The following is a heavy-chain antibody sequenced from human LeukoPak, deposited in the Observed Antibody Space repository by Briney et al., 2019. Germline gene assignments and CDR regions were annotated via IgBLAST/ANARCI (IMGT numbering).Heavy chain of an antibody. Sequence: GGSLRLSCAASGFTFSNYEMNWVRQAPGKGLEWISYISSSGSVIYYADSVKGRFTISKDNAKNSLSLQMNSLRAEDTAVYYCARDLYYYGSGSYVPGLPDYWGQGTLVTVSS. CDR2: ISSSGSVI. CDR1: GFTFSNYE. V-gene: IGHV3-48*03. CDR3: ARDLYYYGSGSYVPGLPDY. J-gene: IGHJ4*02. D-gene: IGHD3-10*01.